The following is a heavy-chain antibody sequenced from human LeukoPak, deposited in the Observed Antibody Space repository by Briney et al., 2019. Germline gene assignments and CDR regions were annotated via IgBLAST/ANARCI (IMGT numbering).Heavy chain of an antibody. CDR3: ARDSILWTVTTLKYGMDV. D-gene: IGHD4-17*01. CDR2: INPNSGGT. V-gene: IGHV1-2*02. CDR1: GYTFTGYY. Sequence: ASVKVSCKASGYTFTGYYMHWVRQAPGQGLEWMGWINPNSGGTNYAQKFQGRVTMTRDTSISTAYMELSRLRPDDTAVYYCARDSILWTVTTLKYGMDVWGQGTTVTVSS. J-gene: IGHJ6*02.